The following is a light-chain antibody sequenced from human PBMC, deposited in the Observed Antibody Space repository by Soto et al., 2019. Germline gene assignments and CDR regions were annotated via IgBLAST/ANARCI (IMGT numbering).Light chain of an antibody. V-gene: IGKV1-39*01. CDR3: QQSYGTLRT. CDR1: QSISSY. Sequence: DIQMTQSPSSLSASVGDRVTITCRASQSISSYLNWYQQKPGKAPKLLIYAASSLQSGVPSRFSVSGSGTDFTLTISSLQPEDFATYYCQQSYGTLRTFGQGTKVEIK. CDR2: AAS. J-gene: IGKJ1*01.